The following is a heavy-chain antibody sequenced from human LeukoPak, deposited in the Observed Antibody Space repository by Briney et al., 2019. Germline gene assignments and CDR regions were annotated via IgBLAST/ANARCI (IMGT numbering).Heavy chain of an antibody. J-gene: IGHJ5*02. D-gene: IGHD1-26*01. CDR3: AREHRGGSYHNWFDT. V-gene: IGHV4-39*07. CDR2: IYDRWGT. CDR1: SGSISSSSYY. Sequence: SETLSLTCTVSSGSISSSSYYWGWIRQPPGKGLEWIGSIYDRWGTYYHRTLKRRVTISVDTSKKQFSLKLSSVTAADSAVYYCAREHRGGSYHNWFDTWGQGTLVTVSS.